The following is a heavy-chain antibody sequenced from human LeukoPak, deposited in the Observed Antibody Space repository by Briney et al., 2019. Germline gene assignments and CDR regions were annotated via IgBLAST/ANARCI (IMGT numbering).Heavy chain of an antibody. CDR2: VSGTGTT. CDR3: AKMQGYFDY. V-gene: IGHV3-23*01. CDR1: GFTFSTYG. J-gene: IGHJ4*02. Sequence: GGSLRLSCAASGFTFSTYGMSWVRQAPGKGLVWFSAVSGTGTTYYADSVRGRVIISRYTSKNTLYLQRSSLRAEDTAAYYCAKMQGYFDYWGQGTLVTVSS.